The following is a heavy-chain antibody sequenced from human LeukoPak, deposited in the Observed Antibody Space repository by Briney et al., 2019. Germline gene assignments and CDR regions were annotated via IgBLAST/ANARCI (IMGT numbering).Heavy chain of an antibody. D-gene: IGHD3-10*02. CDR3: AELGITMIGGV. Sequence: GGSLRLSCEASGFTFSDHYMSWIREVPGKGLEWLLYIGPSGSAIYYADSVKGRFTISRDNAKNSLYLQMNSLRAEDTSVYYCAELGITMIGGVWGKGTTVTISS. CDR2: IGPSGSAI. V-gene: IGHV3-11*04. J-gene: IGHJ6*04. CDR1: GFTFSDHY.